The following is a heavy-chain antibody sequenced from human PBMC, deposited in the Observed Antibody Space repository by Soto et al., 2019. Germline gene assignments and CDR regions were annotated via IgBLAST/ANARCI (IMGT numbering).Heavy chain of an antibody. Sequence: QLQLQESGPGLVKPSETLSLTCTVSGGSISSSSYYWGWIRQPPGKGLEWIGSIYYSGSTYYNPSLKSRVTISVTTSKNQFSLRLSSVTVADTAVYYCARHTFSELVGFVVWFDPWGQGTLVTVSS. V-gene: IGHV4-39*01. CDR3: ARHTFSELVGFVVWFDP. J-gene: IGHJ5*02. CDR1: GGSISSSSYY. CDR2: IYYSGST. D-gene: IGHD6-13*01.